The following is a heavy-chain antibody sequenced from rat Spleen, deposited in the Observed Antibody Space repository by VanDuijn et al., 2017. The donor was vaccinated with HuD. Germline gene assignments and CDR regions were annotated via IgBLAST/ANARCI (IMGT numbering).Heavy chain of an antibody. Sequence: QVQLKESGPGLVQPSQTLSLTCTVSGFSLTSYNVHWVRQPTGKGLEWMGIIWTGGSTDYNSALKSRLSISRDTSKNQVFLKMNSLQTDDTGTYYCTRDGSGFDYWGQGVMVTVSS. J-gene: IGHJ2*01. CDR3: TRDGSGFDY. D-gene: IGHD1-12*02. CDR2: IWTGGST. V-gene: IGHV2-30*01. CDR1: GFSLTSYN.